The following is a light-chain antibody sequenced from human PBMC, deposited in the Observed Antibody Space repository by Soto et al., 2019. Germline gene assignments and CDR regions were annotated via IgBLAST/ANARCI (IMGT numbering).Light chain of an antibody. Sequence: DIQMTQSPSSLSASVGDRGAITCRASQGISNYLAWYQQKPGKVPKLLIYAASTLQSGVPCRFSGSGSGTDFTLTISSLQPEDVATYYCQKYNSDPFTFGPATKVDIK. CDR1: QGISNY. CDR3: QKYNSDPFT. J-gene: IGKJ3*01. V-gene: IGKV1-27*01. CDR2: AAS.